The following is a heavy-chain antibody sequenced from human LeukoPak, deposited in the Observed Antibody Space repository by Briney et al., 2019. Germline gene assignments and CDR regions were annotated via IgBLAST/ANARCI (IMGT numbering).Heavy chain of an antibody. V-gene: IGHV3-20*04. CDR3: ARTLTHSTRCYDQ. CDR1: GFIFDDFG. J-gene: IGHJ4*02. Sequence: PGGSLRLSCAASGFIFDDFGLSWVRQAPGRGLEWVSAINWSGLNTAYTDSVKGRFSISRDNAKNSLYLQMNNLTAEDTALYYCARTLTHSTRCYDQWGKGTLVTVSS. D-gene: IGHD2-2*01. CDR2: INWSGLNT.